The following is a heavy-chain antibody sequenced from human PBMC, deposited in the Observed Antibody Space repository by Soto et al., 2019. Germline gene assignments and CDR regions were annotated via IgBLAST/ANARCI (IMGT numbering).Heavy chain of an antibody. CDR2: ISYDGSNK. J-gene: IGHJ3*02. CDR1: GFTFSSYA. Sequence: GGSLRLSCAASGFTFSSYAMHWVRQAPGKGLEWVAVISYDGSNKYYADSVKGRFTISRDNSKNTLYLQMNSLRAEDTAVYYCARYVRGYYDSSGYYPGDAFDIWGQGTMVTVSS. V-gene: IGHV3-30-3*01. D-gene: IGHD3-22*01. CDR3: ARYVRGYYDSSGYYPGDAFDI.